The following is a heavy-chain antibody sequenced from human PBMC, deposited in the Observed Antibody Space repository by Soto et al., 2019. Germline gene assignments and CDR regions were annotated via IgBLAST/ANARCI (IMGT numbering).Heavy chain of an antibody. CDR3: ASPGYMSGWYGGI. V-gene: IGHV1-3*01. CDR1: GYTFTNYA. CDR2: INAGNGNT. D-gene: IGHD6-19*01. J-gene: IGHJ3*02. Sequence: ASVKVCCKASGYTFTNYAMHWVRQAPGQRLEWMGWINAGNGNTKYSQKFQGRVTITRDTSASTAYMELRSLRSEDTAMYYCASPGYMSGWYGGIWGQGTMVTVSS.